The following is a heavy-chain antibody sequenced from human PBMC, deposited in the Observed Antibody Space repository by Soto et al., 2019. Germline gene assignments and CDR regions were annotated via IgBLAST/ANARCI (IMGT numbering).Heavy chain of an antibody. J-gene: IGHJ4*02. Sequence: EVQLVESGGGLVQPGGSLRLSCAASGFTFSSYWMSWVRRAPGKGLEWVANIKQDGSDKYYVDSVKGRFTISRDNAKNSLYLQMNSLRAEYTAVYYCARVQSLAVVYWGQGTLVTVSS. CDR2: IKQDGSDK. D-gene: IGHD6-19*01. CDR3: ARVQSLAVVY. CDR1: GFTFSSYW. V-gene: IGHV3-7*01.